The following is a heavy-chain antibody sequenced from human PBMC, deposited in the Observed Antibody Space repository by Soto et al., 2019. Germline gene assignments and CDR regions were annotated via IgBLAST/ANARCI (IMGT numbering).Heavy chain of an antibody. V-gene: IGHV1-69*13. D-gene: IGHD6-13*01. CDR3: ARASGSSWYNWFDP. Sequence: AASVKVSCKASGGNFSRNGISWVRQAPGQGLEYTGGIIPMFGTTNYPHKFRGRVTFTADESTSTAYMELTSLRSEDTAVYFCARASGSSWYNWFDPWGQGTLVTVSS. CDR1: GGNFSRNG. J-gene: IGHJ5*02. CDR2: IIPMFGTT.